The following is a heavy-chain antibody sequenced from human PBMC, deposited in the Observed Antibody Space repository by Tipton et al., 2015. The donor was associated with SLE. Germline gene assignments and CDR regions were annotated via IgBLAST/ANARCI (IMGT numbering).Heavy chain of an antibody. CDR3: ARLGGDSYSLCYFDL. CDR1: GFTVSSNY. CDR2: IYSGGDT. D-gene: IGHD5-18*01. V-gene: IGHV3-66*04. J-gene: IGHJ2*01. Sequence: SLRLSCAASGFTVSSNYLSWVRQAPGKGLEWVSVIYSGGDTYYADSVKGRFTISRDISKNTLYLQMNTLRAEDTAVYYCARLGGDSYSLCYFDLWGRGTLVTVSS.